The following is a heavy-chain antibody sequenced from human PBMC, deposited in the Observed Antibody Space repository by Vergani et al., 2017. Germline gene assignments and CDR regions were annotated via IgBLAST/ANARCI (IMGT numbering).Heavy chain of an antibody. CDR3: AKDLGTSSGGGWFDP. V-gene: IGHV3-9*02. CDR1: GVTSAGYA. D-gene: IGHD6-6*01. CDR2: ISWNSNSI. Sequence: EGKGEEEGGGVVVAGRSLRLSCVASGVTSAGYAMHWVRQAPGKGLEWVSGISWNSNSIGYADSVKGRFTISRDNAKNSLYLQMNSLRAEDTALYYCAKDLGTSSGGGWFDPWGQGTLVTVSS. J-gene: IGHJ5*02.